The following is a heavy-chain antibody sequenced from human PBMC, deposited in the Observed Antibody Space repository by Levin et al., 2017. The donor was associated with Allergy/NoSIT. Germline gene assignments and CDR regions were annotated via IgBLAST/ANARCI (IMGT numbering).Heavy chain of an antibody. Sequence: PSETLSLTCAISGDSVSRNTAAWNWIRQSPSRGLEWLGRTYYRSKWYNDYAVSVKSRVTISPDTSKNQVSLQVNSVTPEDTAVYYCASEGSRGVLNWGQGTLVTVSS. CDR2: TYYRSKWYN. J-gene: IGHJ4*02. CDR3: ASEGSRGVLN. CDR1: GDSVSRNTAA. D-gene: IGHD3-10*01. V-gene: IGHV6-1*01.